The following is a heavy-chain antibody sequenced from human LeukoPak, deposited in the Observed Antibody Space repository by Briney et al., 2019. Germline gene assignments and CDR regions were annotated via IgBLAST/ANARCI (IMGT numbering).Heavy chain of an antibody. V-gene: IGHV3-7*01. D-gene: IGHD4/OR15-4a*01. J-gene: IGHJ4*02. CDR1: GFTFSNYW. Sequence: GGSLRLSCAASGFTFSNYWMTWVRQAPGKGLEWVGNMKKDGSEKYYVESLKGRFTISRDNVKNSLYLQMNSLRAEDTAVYYCARRERQSANYYYFDYWGQGTLVTVSS. CDR2: MKKDGSEK. CDR3: ARRERQSANYYYFDY.